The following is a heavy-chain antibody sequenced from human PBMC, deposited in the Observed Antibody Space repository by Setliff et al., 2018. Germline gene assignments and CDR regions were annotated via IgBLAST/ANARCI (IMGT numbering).Heavy chain of an antibody. CDR3: ARLVRYCTRTSCQRTPGAEY. CDR2: INNYSFKT. J-gene: IGHJ4*02. V-gene: IGHV1-18*01. D-gene: IGHD2-2*01. CDR1: GYTFTNYG. Sequence: ASVKVSCKTSGYTFTNYGTTWVRQAPGQGLEWMGWINNYSFKTNYPQKFLGRVTVTTDTSTGTAYMELGSLTSDDTAIYYCARLVRYCTRTSCQRTPGAEYWGQGTLVTVSS.